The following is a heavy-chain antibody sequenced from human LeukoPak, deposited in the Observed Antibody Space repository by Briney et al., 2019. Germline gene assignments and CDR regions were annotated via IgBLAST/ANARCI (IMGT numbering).Heavy chain of an antibody. CDR1: GFTFSSYA. CDR2: ISGSGGST. D-gene: IGHD6-6*01. CDR3: AKDLASQLGRGFYYYYGMDV. Sequence: PGGSLRLSCAASGFTFSSYAMSWVRQPPGKGLEWVSAISGSGGSTYYADSVKGRFTISRDNSKNTLYLQMNSLRAEDTAVYYCAKDLASQLGRGFYYYYGMDVWGQGTTVTVSS. J-gene: IGHJ6*02. V-gene: IGHV3-23*01.